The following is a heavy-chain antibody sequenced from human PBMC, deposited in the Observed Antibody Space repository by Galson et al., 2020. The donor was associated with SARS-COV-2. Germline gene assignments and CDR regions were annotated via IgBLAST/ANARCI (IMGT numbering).Heavy chain of an antibody. Sequence: ESGPTLVKPTQTLTLTCTFSGFSLTTNGVGVGWIRQPPGKALEWLALIYWNDDKRYSPSLKSRLTITKDTSKNQVVLTMTNMDPVDTATYFCAYSAPSPLTVFGVVVVKDYLDYWGQGTLVTVSS. J-gene: IGHJ4*02. CDR3: AYSAPSPLTVFGVVVVKDYLDY. D-gene: IGHD3-3*01. CDR2: IYWNDDK. CDR1: GFSLTTNGVG. V-gene: IGHV2-5*01.